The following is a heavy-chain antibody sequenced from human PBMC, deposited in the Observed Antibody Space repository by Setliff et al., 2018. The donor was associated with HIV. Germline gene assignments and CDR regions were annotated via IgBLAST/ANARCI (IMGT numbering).Heavy chain of an antibody. D-gene: IGHD6-25*01. CDR3: ARSQRPPGLQPPYWYFDL. V-gene: IGHV4-34*01. CDR1: GESFSDSY. Sequence: SETLSLTCAVYGESFSDSYYTWIRQPPGQGLEWIGQISHTGSTTYNSSLKSRVTMSVDSSRNQFSLTLTSMSVPDTAVYFCARSQRPPGLQPPYWYFDLWGRGTLVTAPQ. CDR2: ISHTGST. J-gene: IGHJ2*01.